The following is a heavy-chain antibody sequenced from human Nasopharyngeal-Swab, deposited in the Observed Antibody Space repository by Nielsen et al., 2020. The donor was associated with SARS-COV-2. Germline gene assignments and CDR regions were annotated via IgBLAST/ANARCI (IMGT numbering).Heavy chain of an antibody. CDR2: IYFSGST. CDR1: GGSISSYY. J-gene: IGHJ4*02. CDR3: AREEQSFDY. Sequence: GSLRLSCTVSGGSISSYYWSWIRQPPGKGLEWIGYIYFSGSTNYNPSLKSRVTMSVDMSKNQFSLKLSSVTAADTAVYYCAREEQSFDYWGQGTLVAVSS. V-gene: IGHV4-59*12. D-gene: IGHD1-26*01.